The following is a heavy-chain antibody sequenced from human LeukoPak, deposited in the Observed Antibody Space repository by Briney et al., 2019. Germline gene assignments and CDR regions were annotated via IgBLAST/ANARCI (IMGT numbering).Heavy chain of an antibody. D-gene: IGHD2-2*01. J-gene: IGHJ3*02. Sequence: SETLSLTCTVSGGSISSYYWSWIRQPAGKGLEWIGHIYTSGSTNYNPSLKSRVTMSVDTSKKQFSLKLNSVTAADTAVYYCARGEVVPAANAFDIWGQGTMVTVSS. CDR1: GGSISSYY. V-gene: IGHV4-4*07. CDR2: IYTSGST. CDR3: ARGEVVPAANAFDI.